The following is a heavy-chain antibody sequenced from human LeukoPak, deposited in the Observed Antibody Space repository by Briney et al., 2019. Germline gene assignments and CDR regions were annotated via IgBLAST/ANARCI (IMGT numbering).Heavy chain of an antibody. CDR3: AKVSDRDSSGYYWGFEY. Sequence: PSETLSLTCTVSGGSISSYYWSWIRQPPGKGLEWRGYIYYRGSTNYNPSLKSRVTISVDTSKNQFSLKLSSVTAADTAVYYCAKVSDRDSSGYYWGFEYWGQGTLVTVSS. V-gene: IGHV4-59*08. D-gene: IGHD3-22*01. CDR1: GGSISSYY. CDR2: IYYRGST. J-gene: IGHJ4*02.